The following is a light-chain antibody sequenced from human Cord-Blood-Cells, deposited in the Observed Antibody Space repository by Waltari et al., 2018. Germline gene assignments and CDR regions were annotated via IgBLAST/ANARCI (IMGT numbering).Light chain of an antibody. V-gene: IGLV3-1*01. CDR3: QAWDSSTAGV. CDR1: KLGDKY. CDR2: QDS. J-gene: IGLJ2*01. Sequence: SYELTQPPSVSVSPGQTASITCSGDKLGDKYACWYQQKPGQSPVLVIYQDSKRPSGIPERFSGANSGNTATLSIRGTQAMDEADYYCQAWDSSTAGVFGGGTKLTGL.